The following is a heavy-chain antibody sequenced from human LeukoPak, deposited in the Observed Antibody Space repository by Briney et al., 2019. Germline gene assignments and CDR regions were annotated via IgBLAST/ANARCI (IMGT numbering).Heavy chain of an antibody. V-gene: IGHV1-2*02. CDR1: GYTFSAYY. CDR3: VRVSKLGCSGVTCYSAFDN. D-gene: IGHD2-15*01. J-gene: IGHJ4*02. Sequence: GASVKVSCKASGYTFSAYYIHWVRQAPGQGLEWMGWINPNSGGTDYAQKFQGRVTMTRDTSISTAFMELNSLTSDDTAVYYCVRVSKLGCSGVTCYSAFDNWGQGSLVTVSS. CDR2: INPNSGGT.